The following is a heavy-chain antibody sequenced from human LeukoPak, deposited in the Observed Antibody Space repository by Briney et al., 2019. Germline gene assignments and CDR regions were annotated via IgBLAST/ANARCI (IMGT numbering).Heavy chain of an antibody. CDR3: ASLPSSGWYPWVFDY. Sequence: SETLSLTCTVSGGSISSSSYYWGWIRQPPGKGLDWIGSIYYSGSTYYNPSLKSRVTISVDTSKNQFSLKLSSVTAADTAVYYCASLPSSGWYPWVFDYWGQGTLVTVSS. D-gene: IGHD6-19*01. CDR1: GGSISSSSYY. V-gene: IGHV4-39*01. CDR2: IYYSGST. J-gene: IGHJ4*02.